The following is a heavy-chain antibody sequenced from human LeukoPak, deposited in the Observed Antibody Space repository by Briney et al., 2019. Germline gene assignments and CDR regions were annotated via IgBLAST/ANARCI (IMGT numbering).Heavy chain of an antibody. CDR1: GVSIRSYY. J-gene: IGHJ4*02. CDR2: IYHSGST. D-gene: IGHD4-11*01. CDR3: AKSGGTTVFDF. V-gene: IGHV4-59*01. Sequence: SETLFLTCTVSGVSIRSYYWNWIRQSPGKGLEWIGYIYHSGSTSYNPSLKSRVTISIDTSKNQFSLKLSSVTAADTAVYYCAKSGGTTVFDFWGQGTLVTVSS.